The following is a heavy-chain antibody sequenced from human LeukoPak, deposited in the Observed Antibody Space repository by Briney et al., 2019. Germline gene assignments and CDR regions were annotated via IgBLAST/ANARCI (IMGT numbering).Heavy chain of an antibody. CDR2: INHSGST. CDR1: GGSFSGYY. CDR3: ARDPHITMIEYGMDV. Sequence: SETLPLTCAVYGGSFSGYYWSWICQPPGKGLEWIGEINHSGSTNYNPSLKSRVTISVDTSKNQFSLKLSSVTAADTAVYYCARDPHITMIEYGMDVWGQGTTVTVSS. D-gene: IGHD3-22*01. J-gene: IGHJ6*02. V-gene: IGHV4-34*01.